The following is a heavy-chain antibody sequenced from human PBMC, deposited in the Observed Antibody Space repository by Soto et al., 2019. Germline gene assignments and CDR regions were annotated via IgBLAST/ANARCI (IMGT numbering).Heavy chain of an antibody. J-gene: IGHJ4*02. D-gene: IGHD3-3*02. CDR3: ASLGLGAFLEWQSDY. V-gene: IGHV3-33*01. CDR1: GFTFSSYG. CDR2: IWYDGSNK. Sequence: QVQLVESGGGVVQPGRSLRLSCAASGFTFSSYGMHWVRQAPGKGLEWVAVIWYDGSNKYYADSVKGRFTISRDNSKNTLYLQMNSLRAEDTAVYYCASLGLGAFLEWQSDYWGQGTLVTVSS.